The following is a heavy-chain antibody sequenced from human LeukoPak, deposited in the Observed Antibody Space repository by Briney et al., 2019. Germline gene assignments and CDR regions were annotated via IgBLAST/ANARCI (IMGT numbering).Heavy chain of an antibody. CDR3: ANSAAGIDCCYSFDMDV. V-gene: IGHV3-43*02. CDR2: ISGDGGSA. D-gene: IGHD6-13*01. Sequence: GGSLRLSCAASGFTFDDYAMHWVRQAPGKGLEWVSLISGDGGSAYYADSVKGRFTISRDNSKNSLYLQMNSLRTEDTALYYCANSAAGIDCCYSFDMDVWGKGTTVS. CDR1: GFTFDDYA. J-gene: IGHJ6*04.